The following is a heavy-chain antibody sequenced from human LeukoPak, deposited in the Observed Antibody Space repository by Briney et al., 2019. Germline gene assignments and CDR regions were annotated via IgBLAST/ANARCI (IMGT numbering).Heavy chain of an antibody. CDR3: ARVLFGTSDAFDI. D-gene: IGHD6-13*01. Sequence: SQTLSLTCTVSGGSISSGSYYWSWIRQRAGKGLEWIGRIYTSGSTNYNPSLKSRVTISVDTSKNQFSLKLSSVTAADTAVYYCARVLFGTSDAFDIWGQGTMVTVSS. CDR1: GGSISSGSYY. CDR2: IYTSGST. V-gene: IGHV4-61*02. J-gene: IGHJ3*02.